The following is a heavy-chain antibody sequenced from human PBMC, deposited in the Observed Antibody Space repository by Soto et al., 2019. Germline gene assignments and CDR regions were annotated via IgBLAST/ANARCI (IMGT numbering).Heavy chain of an antibody. D-gene: IGHD3-3*01. Sequence: SETLSLTCSVSGGTISGYYWTWIRQPAGKGLEWIGRIYSSGNTKYNPFLQSRVTMSLDTSNNQFSLRLTSVTAADTAVYYCARGQRFSDWFDPWGQGTLVTVSS. CDR2: IYSSGNT. V-gene: IGHV4-4*07. J-gene: IGHJ5*02. CDR1: GGTISGYY. CDR3: ARGQRFSDWFDP.